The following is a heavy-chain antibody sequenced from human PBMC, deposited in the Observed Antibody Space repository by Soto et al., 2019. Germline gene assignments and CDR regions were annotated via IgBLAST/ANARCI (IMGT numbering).Heavy chain of an antibody. CDR2: IIPIFGTA. CDR1: GGTFSIYA. V-gene: IGHV1-69*19. J-gene: IGHJ5*02. D-gene: IGHD6-19*01. CDR3: ARDPVSCTRGLLVGWFDT. Sequence: QVQLVQSGAEVKKPGSSVKVSCKASGGTFSIYAISWVRQAPGQGLEWMGGIIPIFGTANYAQKFHGRVSITADESTCTAYVELSCLRSEDTAVYCCARDPVSCTRGLLVGWFDTWGQGALVNVSS.